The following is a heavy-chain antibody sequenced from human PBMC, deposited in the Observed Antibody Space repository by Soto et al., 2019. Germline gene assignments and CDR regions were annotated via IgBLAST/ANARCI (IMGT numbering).Heavy chain of an antibody. CDR1: GFTFSSHW. V-gene: IGHV3-74*01. CDR3: ARSPGLSRISGTTLGA. D-gene: IGHD1-7*01. CDR2: INGDGSST. Sequence: GGSLRLSCAASGFTFSSHWMHWVPKAPGKGLVWVSRINGDGSSTSYADSVKGRFTISRDNAKNMLYLQVNSLRADDTAVYYCARSPGLSRISGTTLGAWGQGTLVTVSP. J-gene: IGHJ5*01.